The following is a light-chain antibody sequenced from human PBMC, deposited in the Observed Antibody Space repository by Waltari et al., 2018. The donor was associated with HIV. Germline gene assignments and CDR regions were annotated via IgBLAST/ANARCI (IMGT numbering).Light chain of an antibody. V-gene: IGLV3-1*01. Sequence: SYELTQPPSVSVSPGQTASITCSGDKWGDKYACWYQQKPGQSPVLVIYQDSKRPSGIPSRFSGSNSGNTATLTISGTQAMDEADYYCQAWDSSTRVVFGGGTKLTVL. J-gene: IGLJ2*01. CDR3: QAWDSSTRVV. CDR2: QDS. CDR1: KWGDKY.